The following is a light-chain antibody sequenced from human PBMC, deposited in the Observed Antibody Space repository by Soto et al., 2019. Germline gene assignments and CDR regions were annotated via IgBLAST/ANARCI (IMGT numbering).Light chain of an antibody. CDR1: NSDLAIYNY. CDR3: SSYTDSSNYV. CDR2: QVT. Sequence: QSVLTQAASVSGSHGRSNTISCTGTNSDLAIYNYVSWYQQQPGKAPKLMIYQVTNRPSGVSNRFSGSRSGNTASLTISGLQAEDEADYYCSSYTDSSNYVFGTWTKVTVL. V-gene: IGLV2-14*01. J-gene: IGLJ1*01.